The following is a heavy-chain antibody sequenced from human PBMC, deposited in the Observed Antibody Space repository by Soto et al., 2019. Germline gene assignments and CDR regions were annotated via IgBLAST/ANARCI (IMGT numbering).Heavy chain of an antibody. CDR3: ARGGDVNYYHGMDV. J-gene: IGHJ6*02. CDR1: GYTFTSYG. CDR2: ISAYNGKR. Sequence: QVQLVQSGGEVKKPGASVKLSCTASGYTFTSYGISWVRQAPGQGLEWMGWISAYNGKRNYAQNVPGRVTMTTDTSTRTAYMDLRSLRSDDTAVYYCARGGDVNYYHGMDVWGQGTTVTVSS. V-gene: IGHV1-18*01. D-gene: IGHD5-12*01.